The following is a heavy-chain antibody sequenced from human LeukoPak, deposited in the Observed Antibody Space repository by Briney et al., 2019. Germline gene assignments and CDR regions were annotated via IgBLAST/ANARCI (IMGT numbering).Heavy chain of an antibody. V-gene: IGHV4-38-2*01. D-gene: IGHD5-12*01. J-gene: IGHJ4*02. Sequence: WIGSIYHSGSTYYNPSLKSRVTISVDTSKNQFSLKLSSVTAADTAVYYCARFSYEYYFDYWGQGTLVTVSS. CDR2: IYHSGST. CDR3: ARFSYEYYFDY.